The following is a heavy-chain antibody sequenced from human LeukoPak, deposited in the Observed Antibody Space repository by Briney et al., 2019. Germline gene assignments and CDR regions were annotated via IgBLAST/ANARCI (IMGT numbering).Heavy chain of an antibody. Sequence: GGSLRLSCAASGFTFSSYAMSWVRQAPGKGLEWVSDISGSGGSTYYADSVKGRFTISRDNSKNTLYLQMNSLRAEDTAVYYCAKDYLAMVRGVTSTQFDPWGQGTLVTVSS. CDR2: ISGSGGST. J-gene: IGHJ5*02. CDR3: AKDYLAMVRGVTSTQFDP. D-gene: IGHD3-10*01. V-gene: IGHV3-23*01. CDR1: GFTFSSYA.